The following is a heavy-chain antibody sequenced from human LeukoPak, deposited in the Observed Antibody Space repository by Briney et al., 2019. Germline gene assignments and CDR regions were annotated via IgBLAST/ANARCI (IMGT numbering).Heavy chain of an antibody. V-gene: IGHV4-39*01. D-gene: IGHD1-1*01. J-gene: IGHJ4*02. Sequence: PSETLSLTCTVSGGSISSSSYYWGWIRQPPGKGLEWIGEINHSGSTNYNPSLKSRVTISVDTSKNQFSLKLSSVTAADTAVYYCARRRSWNPTDYWGQGTLVTVSS. CDR2: INHSGST. CDR1: GGSISSSSYY. CDR3: ARRRSWNPTDY.